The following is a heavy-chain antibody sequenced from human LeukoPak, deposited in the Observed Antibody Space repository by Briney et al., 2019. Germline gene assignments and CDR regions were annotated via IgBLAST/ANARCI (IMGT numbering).Heavy chain of an antibody. Sequence: GGSLRLSCVASGFAFRTNWMSWVRQAPGKGLQWVANIKQDGTEKFYVDSVKGRFTISRDNAKTTLYLQMDSLRVEDTAVYYCAREPDNWFDPWGQGTLVTVSS. CDR3: AREPDNWFDP. CDR1: GFAFRTNW. CDR2: IKQDGTEK. V-gene: IGHV3-7*01. J-gene: IGHJ5*02.